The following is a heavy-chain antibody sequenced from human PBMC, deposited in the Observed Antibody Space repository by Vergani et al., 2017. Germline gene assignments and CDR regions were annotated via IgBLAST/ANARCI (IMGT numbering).Heavy chain of an antibody. Sequence: QAQLQESGPGLVKPSETLSLTCHVFGVSVTDYNCNWIRQAPGKELEWIGSLSTTGGATHASHNPSLKSRVSISVDTSKNQFSLKVTSVTAADTAVYFCARQRPGSGWSPGDFDDWGQGILVTVSS. CDR3: ARQRPGSGWSPGDFDD. D-gene: IGHD6-19*01. V-gene: IGHV4-4*09. CDR1: GVSVTDYN. J-gene: IGHJ4*02. CDR2: LSTTGGA.